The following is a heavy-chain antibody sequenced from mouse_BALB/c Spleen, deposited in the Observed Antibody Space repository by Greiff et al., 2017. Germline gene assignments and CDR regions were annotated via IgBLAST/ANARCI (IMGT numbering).Heavy chain of an antibody. CDR3: ARSFTTMITTGYFDY. CDR1: GYTFTSYW. V-gene: IGHV1-87*01. Sequence: VQLQQSGAELARPGASVKLSCKASGYTFTSYWMQWVKQRPGQGLEWIGAIYPGDGDTRYTQKFKGKATLTADKSSSTAYKQLSSLASEDSAVYYCARSFTTMITTGYFDYWGQGTTLTVSS. J-gene: IGHJ2*01. CDR2: IYPGDGDT. D-gene: IGHD2-4*01.